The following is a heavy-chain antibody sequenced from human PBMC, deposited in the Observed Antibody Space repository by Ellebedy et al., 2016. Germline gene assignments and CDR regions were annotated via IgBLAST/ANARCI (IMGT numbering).Heavy chain of an antibody. J-gene: IGHJ6*02. CDR3: ARVFRAAMYYYYYGMDV. CDR2: ISAYNGNT. CDR1: GYTFTSYG. Sequence: ASVKVSCXASGYTFTSYGISWVRQAPGQGLEWMGWISAYNGNTNYAQKLQGRVTMTTGTSTSTAYMELRSLRSDDTAVYYCARVFRAAMYYYYYGMDVWGQGTTVTVSS. V-gene: IGHV1-18*01. D-gene: IGHD3-10*02.